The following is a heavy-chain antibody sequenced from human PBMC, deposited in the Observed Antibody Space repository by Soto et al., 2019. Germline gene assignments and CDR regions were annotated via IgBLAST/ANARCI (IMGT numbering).Heavy chain of an antibody. J-gene: IGHJ6*02. CDR1: GYSFTSYW. CDR2: IYPGDSYT. Sequence: GESLKISCKGSGYSFTSYWIGWVRQMPGKGLEGVGIIYPGDSYTRYSPSFQGQVTISADRSIRTAYLQWSSLKASDTAMYYCARRPGIAAAGTVVFYYGMDVWGQGTTVTVSS. V-gene: IGHV5-51*01. CDR3: ARRPGIAAAGTVVFYYGMDV. D-gene: IGHD6-13*01.